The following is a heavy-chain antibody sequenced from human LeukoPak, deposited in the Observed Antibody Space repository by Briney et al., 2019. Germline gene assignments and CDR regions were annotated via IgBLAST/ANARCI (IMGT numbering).Heavy chain of an antibody. CDR3: TRAFDFDCLYYFDY. D-gene: IGHD3-9*01. J-gene: IGHJ4*02. V-gene: IGHV3-49*03. CDR2: IRCKAYGGKT. Sequence: GGSLTLTCISCGCIFGYYAMSGLGPAPGRGLAWVGLIRCKAYGGKTEYAAAVKGRFTISRDDSKIIAYLQMNSLKTGDTAVYYCTRAFDFDCLYYFDYWGQGTLVTVSS. CDR1: GCIFGYYA.